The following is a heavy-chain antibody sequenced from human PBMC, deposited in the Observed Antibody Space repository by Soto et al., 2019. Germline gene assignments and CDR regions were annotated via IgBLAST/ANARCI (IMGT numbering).Heavy chain of an antibody. Sequence: GESLKISCKGSGYSFTSYWIGWVRQMAGKGLEWMGIIYPGDSDTRYSPSFQGQVTISADKSISTAYLQWSSLKASDTAMYYCARHGCSSTSCYTFYYYGMDVWGQGTTVTVSS. CDR2: IYPGDSDT. V-gene: IGHV5-51*01. CDR1: GYSFTSYW. D-gene: IGHD2-2*02. J-gene: IGHJ6*02. CDR3: ARHGCSSTSCYTFYYYGMDV.